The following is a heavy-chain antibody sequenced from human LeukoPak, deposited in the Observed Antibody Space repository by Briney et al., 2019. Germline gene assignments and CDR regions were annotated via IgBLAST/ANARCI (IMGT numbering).Heavy chain of an antibody. V-gene: IGHV5-51*01. CDR1: GCGFTSYW. CDR3: ARHCSGGSCHGSLY. D-gene: IGHD2-15*01. J-gene: IGHJ4*02. CDR2: IYPGDSDT. Sequence: GEALKISCKASGCGFTSYWIGSVRQMPGKGLEWMGIIYPGDSDTRYSPSFQGQVTISADNSISAAYLQWYSLKASDTAMYYCARHCSGGSCHGSLYWDQGTLVTVSS.